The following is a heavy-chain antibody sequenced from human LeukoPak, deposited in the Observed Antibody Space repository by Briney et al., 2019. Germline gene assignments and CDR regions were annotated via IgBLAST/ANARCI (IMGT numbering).Heavy chain of an antibody. Sequence: SETLSLTCTVSGDSISSYYWSWIRQPPGKGLEWIGYIYYTGSTNYNPSLKSRVTISVDASKNQFSLKLSSVTATDTAVYHCARLNWNYPLSGYDYWGQGTLVTVSS. J-gene: IGHJ4*02. CDR2: IYYTGST. D-gene: IGHD1-7*01. CDR1: GDSISSYY. CDR3: ARLNWNYPLSGYDY. V-gene: IGHV4-59*08.